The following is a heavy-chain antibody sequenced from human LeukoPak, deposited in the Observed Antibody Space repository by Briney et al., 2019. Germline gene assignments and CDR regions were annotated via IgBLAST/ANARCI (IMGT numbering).Heavy chain of an antibody. CDR1: GYTFTNYD. Sequence: ASVKVSCKTSGYTFTNYDINWVRQATGQGFEWMGWMSPNSGNTGYAQKFQGRVAMTMDTSIRTAHMELSSLRSEDTAVYYCARTPPNWGADYWGQGTLVTVSS. V-gene: IGHV1-8*01. CDR2: MSPNSGNT. J-gene: IGHJ4*02. D-gene: IGHD7-27*01. CDR3: ARTPPNWGADY.